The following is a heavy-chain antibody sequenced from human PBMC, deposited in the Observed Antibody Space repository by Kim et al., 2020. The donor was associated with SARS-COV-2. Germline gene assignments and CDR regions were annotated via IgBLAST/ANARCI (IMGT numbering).Heavy chain of an antibody. CDR1: GFTFSDYY. V-gene: IGHV3-11*01. CDR2: ISSSGSTI. J-gene: IGHJ5*02. CDR3: ARDRRSHDYDEVPNWFDP. Sequence: GGSLRLSCAASGFTFSDYYMSWIRQAPGKGLEWVSYISSSGSTIYYADSVKGRFTISRDNAKNSLYLQMNSLRAEDTAVYYCARDRRSHDYDEVPNWFDPWGQGTLVTVSS. D-gene: IGHD4-17*01.